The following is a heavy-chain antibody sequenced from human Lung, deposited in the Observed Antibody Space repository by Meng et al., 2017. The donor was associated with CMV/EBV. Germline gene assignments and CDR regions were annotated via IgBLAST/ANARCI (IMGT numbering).Heavy chain of an antibody. CDR3: ARGKYDFWSGYYPAPWFDP. V-gene: IGHV3-53*01. CDR2: IYSGGST. CDR1: TVSRNY. D-gene: IGHD3-3*01. Sequence: TVSRNYMGWVRQAPGKGLEWVSVIYSGGSTYYADSVKGRFTISRDNSKNTLYLQMNSLRAEDTAVYYCARGKYDFWSGYYPAPWFDPWGQGTLVTVSS. J-gene: IGHJ5*02.